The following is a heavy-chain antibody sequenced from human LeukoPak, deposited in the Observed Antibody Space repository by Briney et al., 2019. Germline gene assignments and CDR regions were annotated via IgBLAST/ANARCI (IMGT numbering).Heavy chain of an antibody. Sequence: GESLRLSCSASRFTFSDYYMSWIRQAPGKGLEWVSYISRSGTYKNYADSVKGRFTISRDNAKDSLYLQMNSLRAEDTAVYYCARSTHGSGSYYSFDYWGQGTLVTVSS. D-gene: IGHD3-10*01. CDR1: RFTFSDYY. CDR2: ISRSGTYK. V-gene: IGHV3-11*06. J-gene: IGHJ4*02. CDR3: ARSTHGSGSYYSFDY.